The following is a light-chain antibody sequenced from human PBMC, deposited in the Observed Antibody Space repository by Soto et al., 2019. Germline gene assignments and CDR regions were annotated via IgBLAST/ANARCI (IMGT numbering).Light chain of an antibody. Sequence: EIVLTQSPGTLSLSPGERATLSCRASQSIGGNYLAWYQQKPGQAPRLLIHRASSRATGIPDRFSGSGSGTDFTLTISRLEPEDFAVYYCQQYGLSPRTFGQGTKVEIK. CDR1: QSIGGNY. V-gene: IGKV3-20*01. CDR2: RAS. J-gene: IGKJ1*01. CDR3: QQYGLSPRT.